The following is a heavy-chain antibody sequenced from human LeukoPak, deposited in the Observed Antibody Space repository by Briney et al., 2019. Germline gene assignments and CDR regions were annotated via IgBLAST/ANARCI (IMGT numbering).Heavy chain of an antibody. CDR3: ARSPSSGYYQPPTYWFDP. CDR2: TNPNSGGT. D-gene: IGHD3-22*01. CDR1: GYTFTGYY. Sequence: GASVKVSCKASGYTFTGYYMHWVRQAPGQGLEWMGWTNPNSGGTNYAQKFQGRVTMTRDTSISTAYMGLSRLRSDDTAVYYCARSPSSGYYQPPTYWFDPWGQGTLVTVSS. J-gene: IGHJ5*02. V-gene: IGHV1-2*02.